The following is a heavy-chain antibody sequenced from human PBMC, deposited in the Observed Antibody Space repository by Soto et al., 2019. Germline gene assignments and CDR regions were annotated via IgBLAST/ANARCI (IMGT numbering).Heavy chain of an antibody. D-gene: IGHD3-16*01. V-gene: IGHV3-74*01. CDR2: INHDGSST. Sequence: EVQLVESGGGLVQPGGSLRLSCAASGFTFSSYWMHWVRQAPGKGLVWVSRINHDGSSTRYADLVKGRLTISRDNARKTIYLQMNSLRAEDTAVYHCAIDGAGSRNGFDPWGQGTLVTVSS. CDR3: AIDGAGSRNGFDP. CDR1: GFTFSSYW. J-gene: IGHJ5*02.